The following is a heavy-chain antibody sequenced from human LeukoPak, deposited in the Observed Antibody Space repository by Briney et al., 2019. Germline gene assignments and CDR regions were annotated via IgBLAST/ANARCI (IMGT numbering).Heavy chain of an antibody. V-gene: IGHV3-30*04. CDR1: GFTFSSYA. CDR2: ISYDGSNK. D-gene: IGHD6-19*01. Sequence: PGGSLRLSCAASGFTFSSYAMHGVRQAPGKGLEGVAVISYDGSNKYYADSVKGRFTISRDNSKNTLYLQMDSLRAEDTAVYYCAKERMYHNGWFSLWGQGTLVTVSS. CDR3: AKERMYHNGWFSL. J-gene: IGHJ4*02.